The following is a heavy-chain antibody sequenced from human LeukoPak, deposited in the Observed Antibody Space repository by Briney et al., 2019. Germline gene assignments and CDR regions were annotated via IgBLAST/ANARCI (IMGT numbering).Heavy chain of an antibody. Sequence: SETLSLTCAVYGDSFSDYYWSWIRQPPGKGPEWIGEINHSGTTNSHPSLKSRVTISVDTSKSQFSLKLSFVTAADTAVYYCARHKFFGLRFLEWFPNWFDPWGQGTLVTVSS. CDR3: ARHKFFGLRFLEWFPNWFDP. D-gene: IGHD3-3*01. J-gene: IGHJ5*02. CDR1: GDSFSDYY. V-gene: IGHV4-34*01. CDR2: INHSGTT.